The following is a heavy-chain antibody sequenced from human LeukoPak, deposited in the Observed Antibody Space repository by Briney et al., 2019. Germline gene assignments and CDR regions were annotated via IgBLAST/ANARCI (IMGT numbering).Heavy chain of an antibody. J-gene: IGHJ4*02. CDR3: AKQDFSSGWS. D-gene: IGHD6-19*01. Sequence: GGSLRLSCVASGFSFDDHAMHWVRQGPGKGLEWVSSISSSSSYIYYADSVKGRFTISRDNSKNILFLQMDRLRVEDTAIYYCAKQDFSSGWSWGRGTLVTVSS. V-gene: IGHV3-21*04. CDR2: ISSSSSYI. CDR1: GFSFDDHA.